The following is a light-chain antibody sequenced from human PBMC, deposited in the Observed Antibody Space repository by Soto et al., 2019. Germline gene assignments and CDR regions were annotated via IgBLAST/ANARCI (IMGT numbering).Light chain of an antibody. V-gene: IGLV1-40*01. CDR3: QPYDSSLSGWV. Sequence: QSALTQPPSVSGAPGQRVTISCTGYNSNIGAGYDVHWYQQLPGTAPKLLIHGNSNRPSGVPDRFSASKSGTSASLAITGLQAEDEADYYCQPYDSSLSGWVFGGGTKLTVL. CDR1: NSNIGAGYD. CDR2: GNS. J-gene: IGLJ3*02.